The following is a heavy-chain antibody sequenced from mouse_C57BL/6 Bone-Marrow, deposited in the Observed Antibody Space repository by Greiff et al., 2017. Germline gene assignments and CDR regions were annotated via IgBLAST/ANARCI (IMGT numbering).Heavy chain of an antibody. CDR3: VKASVRHWVSWFAY. J-gene: IGHJ3*01. V-gene: IGHV7-4*01. CDR1: GFTFTDYY. CDR2: ISNKANGYTP. Sequence: EVKLMESGGGLVQPGASLRLSCAASGFTFTDYYMSWVRQPPGQAPEWLALISNKANGYTPEYTASVKGRFTISRDNSQNILYLQMNTLRAEDSATYDCVKASVRHWVSWFAYWGQGTLVTVSA. D-gene: IGHD6-1*01.